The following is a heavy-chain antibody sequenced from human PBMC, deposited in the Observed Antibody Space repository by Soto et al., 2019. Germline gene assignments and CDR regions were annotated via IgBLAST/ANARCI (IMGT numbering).Heavy chain of an antibody. D-gene: IGHD3-16*01. CDR3: SRSPEVGVRGAY. J-gene: IGHJ4*02. Sequence: EVQLVESGGGLVKPGGSLRLSCTGSGFPFSAYNINWVRQAPGKGLGWVSSITVGSSHIYQPNSMKGRLTISRDDAKNSVYLQIDSLRDEDTALYYCSRSPEVGVRGAYWGQGTLVTVSS. CDR2: ITVGSSHI. CDR1: GFPFSAYN. V-gene: IGHV3-21*01.